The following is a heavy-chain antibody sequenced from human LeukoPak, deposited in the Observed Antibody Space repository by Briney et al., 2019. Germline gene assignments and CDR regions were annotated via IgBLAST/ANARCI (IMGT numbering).Heavy chain of an antibody. J-gene: IGHJ4*02. Sequence: GGSLRLSCAASGFTFSDYYMSWIRQAPGKGPEWVSYISSSGSTIYYADSVKGRFTISRDNAKNSLYLQMNSLRAEDTAVYYCARERDSSSSDRFDYWGQGTLVTVSS. CDR2: ISSSGSTI. CDR1: GFTFSDYY. V-gene: IGHV3-11*01. D-gene: IGHD6-6*01. CDR3: ARERDSSSSDRFDY.